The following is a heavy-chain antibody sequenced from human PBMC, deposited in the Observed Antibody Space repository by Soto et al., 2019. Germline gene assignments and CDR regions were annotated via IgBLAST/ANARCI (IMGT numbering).Heavy chain of an antibody. D-gene: IGHD3-10*01. CDR3: IIRGLAQDFDF. J-gene: IGHJ4*02. Sequence: QVLVVQSGAEVKTPGSSVRVSCKASGGPFSSHSITWVRQAPGQGLEWMGRFIPILDRTNHAQRFQGRVTFTADTSTSTAYMDLSDLRSQDTAIYYCIIRGLAQDFDFWGQGTQVTVSP. V-gene: IGHV1-69*04. CDR2: FIPILDRT. CDR1: GGPFSSHS.